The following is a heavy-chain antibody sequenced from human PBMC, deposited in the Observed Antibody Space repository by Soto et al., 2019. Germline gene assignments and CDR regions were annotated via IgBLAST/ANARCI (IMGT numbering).Heavy chain of an antibody. V-gene: IGHV1-2*04. CDR3: ARDGYGDSYYYYGMDV. D-gene: IGHD4-17*01. J-gene: IGHJ6*02. CDR2: INPNSGGT. CDR1: GYTFTGYY. Sequence: ASVKVSCKASGYTFTGYYMHWVRQAPGQGLEWMGWINPNSGGTNYAQKFQGWVTMTRDTSISTAYMELSRLRSDDTAVYYCARDGYGDSYYYYGMDVWGQGTTVTVSS.